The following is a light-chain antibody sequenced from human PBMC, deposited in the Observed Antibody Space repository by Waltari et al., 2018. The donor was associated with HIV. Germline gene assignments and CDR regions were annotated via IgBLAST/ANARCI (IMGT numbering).Light chain of an antibody. V-gene: IGLV2-23*02. CDR2: EVS. Sequence: QSALTQPASVSGSPGQSITFSCPGTTSDGGPYHLVAWYQQNPGKAPTFIIYEVSKRPSGVSNRFSASKSGNTASLTISGLQAEDEADYYCCSYAGSNSLVFGGGTKLTVL. CDR1: TSDGGPYHL. J-gene: IGLJ2*01. CDR3: CSYAGSNSLV.